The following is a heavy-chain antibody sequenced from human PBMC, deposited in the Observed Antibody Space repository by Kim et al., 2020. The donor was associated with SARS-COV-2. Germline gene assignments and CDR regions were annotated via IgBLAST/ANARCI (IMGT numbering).Heavy chain of an antibody. D-gene: IGHD6-19*01. Sequence: SETLSLTCTVSGGSINSNTYHWGWIRQPPGKGLEWIGSIYYSGTTYYNPSLKSRVTISVDTSKNQFSLKLSSVTAADTAVYYFATSYRAVAGNWGQGTLV. V-gene: IGHV4-39*01. CDR3: ATSYRAVAGN. J-gene: IGHJ4*02. CDR2: IYYSGTT. CDR1: GGSINSNTYH.